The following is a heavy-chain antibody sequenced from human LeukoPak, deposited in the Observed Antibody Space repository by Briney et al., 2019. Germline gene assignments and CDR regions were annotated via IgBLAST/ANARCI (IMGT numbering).Heavy chain of an antibody. CDR3: ASDHSSASYTYYYYYMDV. Sequence: ASVKVSCKASGYTFTGYYMHWVRQAPGQGLEWMGWINPNSGGTNYAQKFQGRVTMTRDTSISTAYMELSRLRSDDTAVYYCASDHSSASYTYYYYYMDVWGKGTTVTVSS. D-gene: IGHD1-26*01. CDR2: INPNSGGT. CDR1: GYTFTGYY. J-gene: IGHJ6*03. V-gene: IGHV1-2*02.